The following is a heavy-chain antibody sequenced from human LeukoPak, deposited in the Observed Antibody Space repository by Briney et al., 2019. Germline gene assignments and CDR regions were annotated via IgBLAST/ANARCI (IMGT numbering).Heavy chain of an antibody. Sequence: PSETLSLTCTVSGGSISSGSYYWGWIRQPAGKGLEWIGRIYTSGSTNYNPSLKSRVTISVDTSKNQFSLKLSSVTAADTAVYYCAREYQLLLGRFDPWGRGTLVTVSS. CDR2: IYTSGST. J-gene: IGHJ5*02. CDR3: AREYQLLLGRFDP. CDR1: GGSISSGSYY. D-gene: IGHD2-2*01. V-gene: IGHV4-61*02.